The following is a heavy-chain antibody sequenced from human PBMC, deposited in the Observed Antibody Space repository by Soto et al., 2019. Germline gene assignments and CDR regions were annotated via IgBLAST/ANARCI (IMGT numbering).Heavy chain of an antibody. J-gene: IGHJ4*02. CDR3: AHTGPEDWPLEY. CDR1: GFSLSTSGVG. V-gene: IGHV2-5*02. D-gene: IGHD3-9*01. Sequence: QITLKEPGPTLVRPTQTLTLTCAFSGFSLSTSGVGVGWIRHPPGKALECLAVIYWDDSKHYSPSLRSRLTINKDTSKNQLVLTMTNMEPMDTATYYCAHTGPEDWPLEYWGQGTLVTVSS. CDR2: IYWDDSK.